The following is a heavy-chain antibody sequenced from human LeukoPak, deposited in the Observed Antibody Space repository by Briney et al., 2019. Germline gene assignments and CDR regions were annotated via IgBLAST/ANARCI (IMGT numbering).Heavy chain of an antibody. CDR2: IKSKANSYVT. CDR1: WFTFSGSA. Sequence: PGGSLKLSCAASWFTFSGSAMHWVRQASGKGLEWVGRIKSKANSYVTTYAASVRGRFTISRDDSKNTAYLQMNSLKTEDTAVYYCTRRWRYYDSSDYLDYWGQGTLVTVSS. CDR3: TRRWRYYDSSDYLDY. D-gene: IGHD3-22*01. V-gene: IGHV3-73*01. J-gene: IGHJ4*02.